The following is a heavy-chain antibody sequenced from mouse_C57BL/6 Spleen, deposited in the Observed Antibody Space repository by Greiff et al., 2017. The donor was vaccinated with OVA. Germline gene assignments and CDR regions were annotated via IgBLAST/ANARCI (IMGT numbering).Heavy chain of an antibody. J-gene: IGHJ2*01. Sequence: QVQLQQSGAELVRPGASVTLSCKASGYTFTDYEMHWVKQTPVHGLEWIGAIDPETGGTAYNQKFKGKAILTADKSSSTAYMELRSLTSEDSAVYYCTSTMITPFDYWGQGITLTVSS. CDR1: GYTFTDYE. CDR3: TSTMITPFDY. D-gene: IGHD2-4*01. V-gene: IGHV1-15*01. CDR2: IDPETGGT.